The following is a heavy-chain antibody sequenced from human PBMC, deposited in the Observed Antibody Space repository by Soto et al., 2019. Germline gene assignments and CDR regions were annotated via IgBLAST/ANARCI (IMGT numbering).Heavy chain of an antibody. D-gene: IGHD4-17*01. Sequence: SETLSLTCTVSGGSVTNSSYYWGWIRQSPGKGLEWIGSVYYRGRSYSKSSVKSRVTISVDTSKNRFSLSLNSVTASDTAVYFCVSQRTTVPTQAYFGYWGPGALVTVSS. CDR2: VYYRGRS. V-gene: IGHV4-39*01. CDR1: GGSVTNSSYY. J-gene: IGHJ4*02. CDR3: VSQRTTVPTQAYFGY.